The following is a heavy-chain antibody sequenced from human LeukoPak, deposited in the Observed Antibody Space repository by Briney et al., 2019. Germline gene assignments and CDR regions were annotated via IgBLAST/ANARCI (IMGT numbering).Heavy chain of an antibody. V-gene: IGHV3-23*01. CDR2: ISGSGGST. CDR1: GFTFSSYA. D-gene: IGHD2-2*01. CDR3: SQGITGTRYYYGMDV. Sequence: GSLRLSCAASGFTFSSYAMSWVRQAPGKGLEWVSAISGSGGSTYYADSVKGRFTISRDNSKNTLYLQMNSLRAEDTAVYYCSQGITGTRYYYGMDVWGQGTTVTVSS. J-gene: IGHJ6*02.